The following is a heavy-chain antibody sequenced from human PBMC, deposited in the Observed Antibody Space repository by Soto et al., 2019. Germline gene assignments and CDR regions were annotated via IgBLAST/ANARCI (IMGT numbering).Heavy chain of an antibody. Sequence: EVQLVESGGGFIQPGGSLRLSCAASGFTFNSYEMNWVRQAPGKGLEWVSYISSSASATFYADSVKGRFTISRDNAKNSLFLQMNSLRAEDTGVYFCARRGLQYDYDSGDYVVTLDGFDIWGQGTLVTVSS. J-gene: IGHJ3*02. D-gene: IGHD3-22*01. CDR3: ARRGLQYDYDSGDYVVTLDGFDI. V-gene: IGHV3-48*03. CDR1: GFTFNSYE. CDR2: ISSSASAT.